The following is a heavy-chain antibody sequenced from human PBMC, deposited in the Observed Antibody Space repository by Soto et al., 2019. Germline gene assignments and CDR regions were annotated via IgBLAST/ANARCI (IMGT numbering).Heavy chain of an antibody. CDR1: GDSVNTGSSY. Sequence: PSETLSLTCTVSGDSVNTGSSYWSWIRQSPGKGLEWIAYIYHSGSTNYNPSLKSRVTISADTSKNQVSLTLSSVTAADTAVYYCARGGFYEYFQQWGQGTPVT. CDR3: ARGGFYEYFQQ. V-gene: IGHV4-61*01. CDR2: IYHSGST. J-gene: IGHJ1*01.